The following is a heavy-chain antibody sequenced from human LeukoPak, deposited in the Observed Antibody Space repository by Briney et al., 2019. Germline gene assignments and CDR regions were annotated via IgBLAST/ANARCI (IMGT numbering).Heavy chain of an antibody. Sequence: GGSLRLSCAASGFTFSNAWMSWVRQAPGKGLERVGRIKSKTDGGTTDYAAPVKGRFTISRDDSKNTLYLQMNSLKTEDTAVYYCTTDFVASPHRYYYDSSGYYYAGGDYWGQGTLVTVSS. CDR2: IKSKTDGGTT. CDR1: GFTFSNAW. J-gene: IGHJ4*02. D-gene: IGHD3-22*01. V-gene: IGHV3-15*01. CDR3: TTDFVASPHRYYYDSSGYYYAGGDY.